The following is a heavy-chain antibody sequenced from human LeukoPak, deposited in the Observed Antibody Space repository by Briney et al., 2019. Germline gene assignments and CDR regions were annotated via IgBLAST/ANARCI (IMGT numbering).Heavy chain of an antibody. Sequence: SETLSLTCTVSGGSVSSGSYYWSWIRQPPGKGLEWIGYIYYSGSTNYNPSLKSRVTISVDTSKNQFPLKLSSVTAADTAVYYCARVGVWYNWNYGNSRLALDAFDIWGQGTMVTVSS. CDR2: IYYSGST. CDR3: ARVGVWYNWNYGNSRLALDAFDI. J-gene: IGHJ3*02. D-gene: IGHD1-7*01. CDR1: GGSVSSGSYY. V-gene: IGHV4-61*01.